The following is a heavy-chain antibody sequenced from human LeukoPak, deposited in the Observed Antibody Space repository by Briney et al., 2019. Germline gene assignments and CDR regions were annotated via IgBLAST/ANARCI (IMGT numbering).Heavy chain of an antibody. J-gene: IGHJ4*02. Sequence: SETLSLTCAVYGVSFSGYYWSWIRQPPGKGLEWIGEINHSGSTNYNPSLKSRVTISVDMSKNQFSVKLSSVTAADTAVYYCARAGSSWYQEYYFDYWGQGSLVTVSS. V-gene: IGHV4-34*01. CDR2: INHSGST. D-gene: IGHD6-13*01. CDR3: ARAGSSWYQEYYFDY. CDR1: GVSFSGYY.